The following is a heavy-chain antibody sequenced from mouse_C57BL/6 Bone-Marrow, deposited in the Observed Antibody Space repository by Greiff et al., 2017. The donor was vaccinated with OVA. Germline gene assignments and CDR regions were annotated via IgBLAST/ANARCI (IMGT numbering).Heavy chain of an antibody. D-gene: IGHD2-3*01. Sequence: QVQLQQPGAELVKPGASVKLSCKASGYTFTSYWMQWVKQRPGQGLEWIGEIDPSDSYTNYNQKFKGKATLTVDTSSSTAYRQLSSLTSEDSAVYYCAADYDGYPSWFAYWGQGTLVTVSA. CDR3: AADYDGYPSWFAY. CDR1: GYTFTSYW. CDR2: IDPSDSYT. V-gene: IGHV1-50*01. J-gene: IGHJ3*01.